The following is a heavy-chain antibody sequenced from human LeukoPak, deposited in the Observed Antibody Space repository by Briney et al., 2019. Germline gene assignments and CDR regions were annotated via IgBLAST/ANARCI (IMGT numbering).Heavy chain of an antibody. J-gene: IGHJ4*02. D-gene: IGHD1-7*01. CDR3: ARDLKDRITGTTFDY. Sequence: GGSRRLSCPASEFTFISYSRNWVGQAPGKGLEWFSSISSSSSYIYYADSVKGRFTISRDNAKNSLYLQMNSLRAEDTAVYYCARDLKDRITGTTFDYWGQGTLVTVSS. CDR2: ISSSSSYI. V-gene: IGHV3-21*01. CDR1: EFTFISYS.